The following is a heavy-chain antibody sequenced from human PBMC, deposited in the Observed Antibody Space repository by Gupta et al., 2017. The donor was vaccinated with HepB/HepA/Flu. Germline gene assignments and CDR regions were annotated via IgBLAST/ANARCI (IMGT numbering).Heavy chain of an antibody. Sequence: QIQLLESGGGVVHPGRSLRLSCAVSGFTFSDYPMHWVRQAPGKGIDWVTVISYDGNYKHYADSVKGRFTVSRDNSNSTLYLQMNSLRPDDTAIYYCASRQWDHDYWGQGTLVTVSS. CDR3: ASRQWDHDY. CDR1: GFTFSDYP. D-gene: IGHD1-26*01. J-gene: IGHJ4*02. CDR2: ISYDGNYK. V-gene: IGHV3-30*14.